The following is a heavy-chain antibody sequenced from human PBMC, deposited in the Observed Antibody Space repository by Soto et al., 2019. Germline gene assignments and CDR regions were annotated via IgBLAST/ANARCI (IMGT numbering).Heavy chain of an antibody. D-gene: IGHD6-13*01. Sequence: GVSVKVSCKASGGTFSSYAISWVRQAPGQGLEWMGGIIPIFGTANYAQKYQGRDKITADESTSTAYMELSSLRSEDTAVYYCARVPYSSSVRAKANWFDPWGQGTLVTVSS. CDR1: GGTFSSYA. CDR2: IIPIFGTA. CDR3: ARVPYSSSVRAKANWFDP. J-gene: IGHJ5*02. V-gene: IGHV1-69*13.